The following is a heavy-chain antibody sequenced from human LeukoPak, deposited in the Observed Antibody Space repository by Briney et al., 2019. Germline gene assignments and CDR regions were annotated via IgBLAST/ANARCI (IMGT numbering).Heavy chain of an antibody. Sequence: GASVKVSCKASGYTFTSYYMHWVRQAPGQGLEWMGIINPSGGSTSYAQKFQGRVTMTRDTSTSTVYMELSSLRSEDTAVYYCARDGMAAAGVHWFDPWGQGTLVTVSS. CDR1: GYTFTSYY. J-gene: IGHJ5*02. D-gene: IGHD6-13*01. CDR2: INPSGGST. V-gene: IGHV1-46*01. CDR3: ARDGMAAAGVHWFDP.